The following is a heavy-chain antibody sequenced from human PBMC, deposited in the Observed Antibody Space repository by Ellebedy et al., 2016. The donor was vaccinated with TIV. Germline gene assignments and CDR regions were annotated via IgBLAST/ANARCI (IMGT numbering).Heavy chain of an antibody. CDR3: ARGLSYSSSWYDPYYFDY. V-gene: IGHV3-7*03. J-gene: IGHJ4*02. CDR2: IKQDGSEK. D-gene: IGHD6-13*01. CDR1: GFTFSSYW. Sequence: GESLKISCAASGFTFSSYWMSWVRQAPGKGLEWVANIKQDGSEKYYVDSVKGRFTISRDNAKNSLYLQMNSLRAEDTAVYYCARGLSYSSSWYDPYYFDYWGQGTLVTVSS.